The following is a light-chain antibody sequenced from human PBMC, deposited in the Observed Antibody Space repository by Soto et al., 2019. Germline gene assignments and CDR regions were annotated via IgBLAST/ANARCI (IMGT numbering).Light chain of an antibody. V-gene: IGKV3-15*01. CDR2: GAS. Sequence: EIVMTQSPATLSVSPGERATLSCRASQSVSSNLAWYQQKPRQAPRPLIYGASTRATGIPARFSGSGSGTEFPLTISSLQSEDFAVYYCQQFNNWPRTFGQGTKVEIK. CDR1: QSVSSN. CDR3: QQFNNWPRT. J-gene: IGKJ1*01.